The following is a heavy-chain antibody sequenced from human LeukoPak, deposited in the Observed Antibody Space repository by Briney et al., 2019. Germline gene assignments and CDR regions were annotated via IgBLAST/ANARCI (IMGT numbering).Heavy chain of an antibody. CDR3: AREGDYYDSSGYITRSIDY. CDR1: GGSISNYY. J-gene: IGHJ4*02. CDR2: IYYSGST. V-gene: IGHV4-59*01. Sequence: PSEALSLTCTVSGGSISNYYWSWIRQPPGKGLEWIGYIYYSGSTNYNPSLKSRVTISVDTSKNQFSLKLSSVTAADTAVYYCAREGDYYDSSGYITRSIDYWGQGTLVTVSS. D-gene: IGHD3-22*01.